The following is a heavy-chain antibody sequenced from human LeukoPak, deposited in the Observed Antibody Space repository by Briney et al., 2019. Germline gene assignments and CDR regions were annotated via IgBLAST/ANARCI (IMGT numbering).Heavy chain of an antibody. J-gene: IGHJ2*01. CDR2: VYHSGST. D-gene: IGHD6-13*01. CDR1: GGSISSGGYY. CDR3: ARVPLEQQLVLGVEGYWYFDL. Sequence: SQTLSLTCTVSGGSISSGGYYWSWIRQPPGKGLEWNGYVYHSGSTNYNPSLKSRVTISVDTSKNQFSLKLSSVTAADTAVYYCARVPLEQQLVLGVEGYWYFDLWGRGTLVTVSS. V-gene: IGHV4-30-2*01.